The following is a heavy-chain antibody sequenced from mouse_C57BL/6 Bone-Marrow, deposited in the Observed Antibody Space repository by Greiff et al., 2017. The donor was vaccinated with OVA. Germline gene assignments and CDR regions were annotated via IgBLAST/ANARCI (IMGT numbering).Heavy chain of an antibody. D-gene: IGHD1-1*01. CDR3: AREGLYGSVAMDY. CDR1: GYTFTDYY. V-gene: IGHV1-76*01. Sequence: QVQLKESGAELVRPGASVKLSCKASGYTFTDYYINWVKQRPGQGLEWIARIYPGSGNTYYNEKFKGKATLTAEKSSSTAYMQLSSLTSEDSAVYFCAREGLYGSVAMDYWGQGTSVTVSS. CDR2: IYPGSGNT. J-gene: IGHJ4*01.